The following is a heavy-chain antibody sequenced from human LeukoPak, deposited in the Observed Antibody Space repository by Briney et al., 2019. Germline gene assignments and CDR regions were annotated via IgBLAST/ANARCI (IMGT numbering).Heavy chain of an antibody. J-gene: IGHJ4*02. CDR2: ISWNSETI. V-gene: IGHV3-9*01. CDR1: GFTFDDYA. D-gene: IGHD5-12*01. Sequence: PGRSLRLSCAVSGFTFDDYAMHWVRQVPGKGLGWVSGISWNSETIGYADSVKGRFTISRDNAKNSLYLQMNSLRAEDTALYYCATNGGGDSGYGNFDYWGQGTLVTVSS. CDR3: ATNGGGDSGYGNFDY.